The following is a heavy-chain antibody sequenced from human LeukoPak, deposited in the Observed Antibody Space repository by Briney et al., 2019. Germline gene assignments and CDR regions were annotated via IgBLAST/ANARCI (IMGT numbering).Heavy chain of an antibody. V-gene: IGHV1-69*13. D-gene: IGHD3-10*01. CDR3: ARDGMVRGVPPPPLYYYYGMDV. J-gene: IGHJ6*02. CDR2: IIPIFGTA. CDR1: GYTFTSYA. Sequence: SVKVSCKASGYTFTSYAISWVRQAPGQGLKWMGGIIPIFGTANYAQKFQGRVTITADESTSTAYMELSSLRSEDTAVYYCARDGMVRGVPPPPLYYYYGMDVWGQGTTVTVSS.